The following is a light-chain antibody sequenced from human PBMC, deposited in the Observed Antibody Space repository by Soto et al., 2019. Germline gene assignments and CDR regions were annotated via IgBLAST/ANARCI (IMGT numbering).Light chain of an antibody. J-gene: IGLJ3*02. CDR1: SSDVGGYNY. Sequence: QSALTQPASVSGSPGQSITISCTGTSSDVGGYNYVSWYQHHPGKVPKLMIYDVSHRPSGVSNRFSGSKSGNTASLTISGLQAEDEADYYCSSYGGVSAPVLFGGGTQVTVL. CDR3: SSYGGVSAPVL. V-gene: IGLV2-14*03. CDR2: DVS.